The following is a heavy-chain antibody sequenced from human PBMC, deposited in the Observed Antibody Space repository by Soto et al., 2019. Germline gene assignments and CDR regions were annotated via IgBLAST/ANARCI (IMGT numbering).Heavy chain of an antibody. Sequence: GASVKVSCKASGYTFTGYYMHWVRQAPGQGLEWMGWINPNSGGTNYAQKFQGRVTMTRDTSISTAHMELSRLRSDDTAVYYCARVRIAAHWFDPWGQGTLVTVSS. CDR1: GYTFTGYY. CDR2: INPNSGGT. V-gene: IGHV1-2*02. D-gene: IGHD6-25*01. J-gene: IGHJ5*02. CDR3: ARVRIAAHWFDP.